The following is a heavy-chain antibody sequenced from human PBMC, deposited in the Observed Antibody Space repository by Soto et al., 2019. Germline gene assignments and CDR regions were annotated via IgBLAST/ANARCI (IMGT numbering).Heavy chain of an antibody. CDR2: ISYDGSNK. CDR3: AKDLNYGMDV. CDR1: GFTFSSYG. V-gene: IGHV3-30*18. Sequence: GGSLRLSCAASGFTFSSYGMHWVRQAPGKGLEWVAVISYDGSNKYYADSVKGRFTISRDNSKNTLYLQMNSLRAEDTAVYYCAKDLNYGMDVWGQGTTVTVSS. J-gene: IGHJ6*02.